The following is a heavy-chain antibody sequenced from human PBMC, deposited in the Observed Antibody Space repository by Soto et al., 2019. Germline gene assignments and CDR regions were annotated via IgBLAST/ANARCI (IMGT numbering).Heavy chain of an antibody. D-gene: IGHD3-3*01. Sequence: GASVKVSCKASGYTFTSYGISWVRQAPGQGLEWMGWISAYNGNTNYAQKPQGRVTMTTDTSTSTAYMELRSLRSDDTAVYYCARDFLGSYDFWSGYQPYYYYGMDVWGQGTTVTISS. CDR2: ISAYNGNT. CDR1: GYTFTSYG. V-gene: IGHV1-18*01. J-gene: IGHJ6*02. CDR3: ARDFLGSYDFWSGYQPYYYYGMDV.